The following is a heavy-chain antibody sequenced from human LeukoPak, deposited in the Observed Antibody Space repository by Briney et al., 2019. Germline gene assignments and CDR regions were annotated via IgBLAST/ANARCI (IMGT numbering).Heavy chain of an antibody. CDR2: IYYSGST. V-gene: IGHV4-59*12. D-gene: IGHD1-26*01. Sequence: SETLSLTCTVSGGXLSSYYCSWIRQSPGKGLEWIGYIYYSGSTTYSPSLKSRVTISVDTSRNQFSLKLSSVTAADTAVYYCARDGVGATGLDYWGQGTLVTVSS. CDR3: ARDGVGATGLDY. CDR1: GGXLSSYY. J-gene: IGHJ4*02.